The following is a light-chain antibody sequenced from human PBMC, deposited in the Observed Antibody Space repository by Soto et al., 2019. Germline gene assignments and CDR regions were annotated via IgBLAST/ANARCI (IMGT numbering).Light chain of an antibody. CDR1: SSKIGSDN. J-gene: IGLJ7*01. Sequence: QSVVTQQPSASVTLGQRVTISCSGSSSKIGSDNVNWYQRVPGTAPKLLIYYNNQRRSGVPDRFSGSKSGTSSSLAIRGLQSEYEGDYFCAVWDDRLQGLVFGGRTQVT. CDR3: AVWDDRLQGLV. CDR2: YNN. V-gene: IGLV1-44*01.